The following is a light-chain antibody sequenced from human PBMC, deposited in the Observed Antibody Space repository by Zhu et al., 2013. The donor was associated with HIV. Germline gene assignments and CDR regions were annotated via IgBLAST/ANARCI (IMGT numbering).Light chain of an antibody. J-gene: IGKJ3*01. CDR1: QSVGRN. CDR2: GAS. V-gene: IGKV3-11*01. CDR3: QQSLT. Sequence: EVLLRQSPATLSLSVGDTATLSCRASQSVGRNLAWYQQKAGRAPRLVIYGASSRVTGIPDRFSGRGSGTDFTLTISSLEPEDFAVYYCQQSLTFGPGTKV.